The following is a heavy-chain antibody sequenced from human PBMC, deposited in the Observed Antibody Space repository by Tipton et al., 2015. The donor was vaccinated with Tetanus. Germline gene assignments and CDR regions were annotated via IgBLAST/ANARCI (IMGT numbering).Heavy chain of an antibody. Sequence: TLSLTCTVSGGSISSYYWSWIRQPPGKGLEWIGYIYYSGSTNYNPSLKSRVTISVDTSKNQFSLKLSSVTAADTAVYYCARANSSGRYNWFDPGGQGTLVTVSS. CDR2: IYYSGST. V-gene: IGHV4-59*01. CDR3: ARANSSGRYNWFDP. CDR1: GGSISSYY. D-gene: IGHD6-19*01. J-gene: IGHJ5*02.